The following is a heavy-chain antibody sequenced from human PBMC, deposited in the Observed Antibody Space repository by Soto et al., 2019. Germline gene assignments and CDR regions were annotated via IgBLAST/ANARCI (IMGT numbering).Heavy chain of an antibody. J-gene: IGHJ4*02. Sequence: QVQLVQSGTVVQRRGSSVKVSCQASGGTFSSHGMAWVRQAPGQGLEWMGGIIPTFGTPTYAPKFQGRVTITADKSTNTAYMELSSMRSEDTGVYYCASERSAQDLEFWGQGTLITVSS. V-gene: IGHV1-69*06. CDR3: ASERSAQDLEF. CDR1: GGTFSSHG. D-gene: IGHD3-3*01. CDR2: IIPTFGTP.